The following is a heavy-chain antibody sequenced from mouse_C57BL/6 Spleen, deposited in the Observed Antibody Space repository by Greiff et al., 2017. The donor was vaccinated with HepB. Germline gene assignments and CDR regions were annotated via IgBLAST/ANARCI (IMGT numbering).Heavy chain of an antibody. CDR2: ISSGSSTI. J-gene: IGHJ1*03. CDR1: GFTFSDYG. D-gene: IGHD1-1*01. CDR3: ARRTTVVAEYFDV. Sequence: EVQGVESGGGLVKPGGSLKLSCAASGFTFSDYGMHWVRPAPEKGLEWVAYISSGSSTIYYADTVKGRFTISRDNAKNTLSLQMTSLRSEDTAMYYCARRTTVVAEYFDVWGTGTTVTVSS. V-gene: IGHV5-17*01.